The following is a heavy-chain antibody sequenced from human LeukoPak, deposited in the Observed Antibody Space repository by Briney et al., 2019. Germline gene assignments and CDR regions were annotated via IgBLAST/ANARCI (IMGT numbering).Heavy chain of an antibody. V-gene: IGHV3-23*01. Sequence: GGSLRLSCAASGFTFSSYGMSWVRQAPGKGLEWVSAISGSGGSTYYADSVKGRFTISRDNSKNTLYLQMNSLRAEDTAVYYCARDRSTVTTWIDYWGQGTLVTVSS. CDR2: ISGSGGST. CDR3: ARDRSTVTTWIDY. D-gene: IGHD4-17*01. CDR1: GFTFSSYG. J-gene: IGHJ4*02.